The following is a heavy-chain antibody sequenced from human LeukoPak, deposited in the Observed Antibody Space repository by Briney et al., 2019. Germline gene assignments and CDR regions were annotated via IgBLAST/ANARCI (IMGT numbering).Heavy chain of an antibody. CDR3: AKCLGLTMIVVARTSFDY. D-gene: IGHD3-22*01. Sequence: ASVKVSCKASSYTFTRYGISWVRQAPGQGLEWMGWISGSNGNTNYAQKFQGRVSMTADTSTSTAYMELRSLRSDDTAVYYCAKCLGLTMIVVARTSFDYWGQGTLVTVSS. CDR1: SYTFTRYG. CDR2: ISGSNGNT. J-gene: IGHJ4*02. V-gene: IGHV1-18*01.